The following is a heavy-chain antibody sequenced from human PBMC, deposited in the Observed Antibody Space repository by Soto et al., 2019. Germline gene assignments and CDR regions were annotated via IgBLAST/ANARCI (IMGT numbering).Heavy chain of an antibody. D-gene: IGHD6-19*01. CDR1: GYTFTSYA. J-gene: IGHJ5*02. CDR2: INAGNGNT. V-gene: IGHV1-3*01. Sequence: QVQLVQSGAEVKKPGASVKVSCKASGYTFTSYAMHWVRQAPGQRLEWMGWINAGNGNTKYSQKFKGRXXIXRXXSASTAYMELSSLRSEDTAVYYCARRLVRGDWFDPWGQGTLVTVSS. CDR3: ARRLVRGDWFDP.